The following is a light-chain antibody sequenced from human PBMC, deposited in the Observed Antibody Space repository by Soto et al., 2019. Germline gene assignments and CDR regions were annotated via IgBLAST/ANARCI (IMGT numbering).Light chain of an antibody. J-gene: IGLJ1*01. CDR2: EVS. V-gene: IGLV2-8*01. Sequence: QSVLTQPPSASGSPGQSVTISCTGTSNDVGGYNYVSWYRQHPGKAPKLMIYEVSKRPSGVPDRFSGSKSGNTASLTVSGLQAEDEADYYCCSYAGSYTYVFGTGTKVTVL. CDR1: SNDVGGYNY. CDR3: CSYAGSYTYV.